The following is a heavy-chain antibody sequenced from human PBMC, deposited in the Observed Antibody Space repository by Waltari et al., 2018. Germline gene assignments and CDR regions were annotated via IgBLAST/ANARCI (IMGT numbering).Heavy chain of an antibody. CDR1: GGTFSSYA. CDR2: IIPIFGTA. Sequence: QVQLVQSGAEVKKPGSSVKVSCKASGGTFSSYAIRWVRQAPGQGLEWMGGIIPIFGTANYAQKFQGRVTITADESTSTAYMELSSLRSEDTAVYYCARDGGYCSGGSCYNAFDIWGQGTMVTVSS. V-gene: IGHV1-69*13. CDR3: ARDGGYCSGGSCYNAFDI. D-gene: IGHD2-15*01. J-gene: IGHJ3*02.